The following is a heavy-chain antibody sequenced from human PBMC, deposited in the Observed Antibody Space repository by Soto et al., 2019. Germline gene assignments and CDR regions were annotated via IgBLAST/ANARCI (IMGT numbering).Heavy chain of an antibody. V-gene: IGHV1-69*01. CDR3: ARENTPGVGAIWGFDY. D-gene: IGHD1-26*01. CDR2: IIPIFGTA. J-gene: IGHJ4*02. Sequence: QVQLVQSGAEVEKPGSSVKVSCKASGGTFSSYAISWVRQAPGQGLEWMGGIIPIFGTANYAQKFQGRVTITADESTSTAYMELSSLRSEDTAVYYCARENTPGVGAIWGFDYWGQGTLVTVSS. CDR1: GGTFSSYA.